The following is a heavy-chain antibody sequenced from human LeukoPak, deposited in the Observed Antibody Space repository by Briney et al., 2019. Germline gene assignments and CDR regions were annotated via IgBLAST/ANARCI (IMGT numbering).Heavy chain of an antibody. CDR3: AREIGSGSFLDN. V-gene: IGHV1-2*02. J-gene: IGHJ4*02. CDR1: GYSFAGYY. D-gene: IGHD3-10*01. Sequence: ASVKVSCKASGYSFAGYYMHWVRQAPGQGHEWMGWINPTIGGTNYAQQSQGRVPMTRATSISTAYMELSRLRSDDTAVYYCAREIGSGSFLDNWGQGTLVTVSP. CDR2: INPTIGGT.